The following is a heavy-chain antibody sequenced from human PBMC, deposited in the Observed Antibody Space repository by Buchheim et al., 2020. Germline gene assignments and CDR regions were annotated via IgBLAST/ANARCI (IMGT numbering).Heavy chain of an antibody. CDR3: AKHVDPVIIFGGMDV. V-gene: IGHV3-23*01. CDR1: GFTFSNYA. Sequence: QLLESGGGLVQPGGSLRLSCAASGFTFSNYALTWVHQAPGKGLEWVTTISGRGDKTNFADSVRGRFTVSRDNSKNTLFLHMNSLRADDTAAYYCAKHVDPVIIFGGMDVWGQGTT. D-gene: IGHD2/OR15-2a*01. CDR2: ISGRGDKT. J-gene: IGHJ6*02.